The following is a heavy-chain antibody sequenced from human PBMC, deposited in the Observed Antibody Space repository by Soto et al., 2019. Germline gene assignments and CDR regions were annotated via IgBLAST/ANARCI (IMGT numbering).Heavy chain of an antibody. CDR3: ARQDDNYYGMDV. D-gene: IGHD1-1*01. CDR2: IYYSGST. Sequence: SETLSLTCTVSGGSISSSSYFWDWIRQPPGKGLEWIGSIYYSGSTYYNPSLKGRVAISVDTSKNQFSLKLSSVTAADTAVYYCARQDDNYYGMDVWGQGTTVTVSS. CDR1: GGSISSSSYF. V-gene: IGHV4-39*01. J-gene: IGHJ6*02.